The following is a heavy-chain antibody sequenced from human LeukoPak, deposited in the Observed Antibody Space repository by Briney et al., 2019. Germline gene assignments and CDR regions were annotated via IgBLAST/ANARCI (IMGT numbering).Heavy chain of an antibody. Sequence: PGGSLRLSCAASGFTFSSYGMHWVRQAPGKGLEWVAVISYDGSNKYYADSVKGRFTISRDNSKNTLYLQMNSLRAEDTAVYYCASPAGDFWSGYFAISAFDIWGQGTMVTVSS. CDR3: ASPAGDFWSGYFAISAFDI. J-gene: IGHJ3*02. V-gene: IGHV3-30*03. D-gene: IGHD3-3*01. CDR1: GFTFSSYG. CDR2: ISYDGSNK.